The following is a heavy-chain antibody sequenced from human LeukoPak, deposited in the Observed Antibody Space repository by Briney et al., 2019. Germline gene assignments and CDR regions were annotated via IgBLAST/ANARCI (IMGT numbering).Heavy chain of an antibody. CDR2: INPSVGTT. Sequence: ASVKVSCKASGYTFTNYYIHWVRQAPGQGLDWMGTINPSVGTTRSAQGRVTLTRDTSTNTVYMELNTLRSEDTAVYYCARSVFPYYSGSGSPYNVDVRRNSCFDFWGQGTLVTVSS. D-gene: IGHD3-10*01. CDR3: ARSVFPYYSGSGSPYNVDVRRNSCFDF. V-gene: IGHV1-46*01. J-gene: IGHJ4*02. CDR1: GYTFTNYY.